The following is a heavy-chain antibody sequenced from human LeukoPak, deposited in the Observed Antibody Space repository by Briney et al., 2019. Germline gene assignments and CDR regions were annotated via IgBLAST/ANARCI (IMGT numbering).Heavy chain of an antibody. CDR1: GFTFSSFW. V-gene: IGHV3-7*01. D-gene: IGHD2-15*01. Sequence: GGSLRLSCVASGFTFSSFWMNWVRQAPGKGLERVGTISPDGSEKYYVDSVKGRFTISRDNAKTSLYLQLNSLRADDTALYFCARGIVVVAGASDHFDYWGQGTLITVSS. CDR3: ARGIVVVAGASDHFDY. J-gene: IGHJ4*02. CDR2: ISPDGSEK.